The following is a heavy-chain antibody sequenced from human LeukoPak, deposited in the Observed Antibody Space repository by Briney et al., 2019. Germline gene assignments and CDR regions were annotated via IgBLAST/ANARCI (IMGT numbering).Heavy chain of an antibody. CDR3: ARQAITTAGPDF. V-gene: IGHV1-8*01. J-gene: IGHJ4*02. CDR1: GYTFTSYD. D-gene: IGHD1-1*01. CDR2: MNPNSGNT. Sequence: ASVKVSCKASGYTFTSYDINWVRQATGQGLEWMGWMNPNSGNTGYAQKFQGRVTMTRNTSISTAYMELSSLRSEDTAMYYCARQAITTAGPDFWGQGTLVTVSS.